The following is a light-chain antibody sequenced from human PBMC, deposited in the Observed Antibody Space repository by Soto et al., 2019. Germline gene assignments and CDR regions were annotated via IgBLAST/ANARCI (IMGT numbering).Light chain of an antibody. V-gene: IGKV3-15*01. CDR1: QSVNLN. Sequence: EMEMTQSPATLSVSPGERATLACRASQSVNLNLAWYQQESGQAPRLLIYGASTRATGIPARFSGSGSGTEFTLTISSLQSEDFAVYYCQQYSNWPWTFGQGTKVEIK. CDR2: GAS. J-gene: IGKJ1*01. CDR3: QQYSNWPWT.